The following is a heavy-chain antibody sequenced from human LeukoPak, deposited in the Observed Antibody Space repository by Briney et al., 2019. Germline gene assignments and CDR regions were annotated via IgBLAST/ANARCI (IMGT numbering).Heavy chain of an antibody. CDR2: IYSGGST. D-gene: IGHD3-16*01. V-gene: IGHV3-53*01. CDR1: GFTVSSTY. J-gene: IGHJ6*02. CDR3: ARDVPPYLANYYYGMDV. Sequence: GGSLRLSCAASGFTVSSTYMSWVRQAPGKGLEWVSVIYSGGSTYYADSVKGRFTISRDNSKNTLYLQMNSLRAEDTAVYYCARDVPPYLANYYYGMDVWGQGTTVTVSS.